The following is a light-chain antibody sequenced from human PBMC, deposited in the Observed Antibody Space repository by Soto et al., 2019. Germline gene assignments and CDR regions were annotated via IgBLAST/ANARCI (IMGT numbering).Light chain of an antibody. CDR1: SSDVGGFNY. CDR3: SSYAGSNNPPYV. J-gene: IGLJ1*01. V-gene: IGLV2-8*01. Sequence: QSALTQPPSASGSPGQSVTISCTETSSDVGGFNYVSWHQQHPGKAPKLILYEVNKRPSGVPDRFSGSKSGNTASLTVSGLQAEDEADYYCSSYAGSNNPPYVFGTGTQVTVL. CDR2: EVN.